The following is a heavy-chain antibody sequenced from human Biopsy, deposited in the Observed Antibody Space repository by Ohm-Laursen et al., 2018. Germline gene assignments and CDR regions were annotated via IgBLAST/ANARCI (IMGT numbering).Heavy chain of an antibody. V-gene: IGHV4-4*07. Sequence: SDTLSLTWNVSGGDINNYYWSWVRQPTGKGLEWIGRIYPGGSTNYNPSLKSRVTMSVDTSKKQLSLRLRPVTAADTAMYYCASVVLGPTNDAFDLWGQGTMVVVSS. D-gene: IGHD3-22*01. CDR3: ASVVLGPTNDAFDL. CDR2: IYPGGST. CDR1: GGDINNYY. J-gene: IGHJ3*01.